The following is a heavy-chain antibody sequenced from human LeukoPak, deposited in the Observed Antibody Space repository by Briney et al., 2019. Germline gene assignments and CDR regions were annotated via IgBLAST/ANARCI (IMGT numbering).Heavy chain of an antibody. CDR2: IHYSGRT. J-gene: IGHJ4*02. CDR1: GDSISNSAYY. CDR3: ARGWYASGSYSPPGE. D-gene: IGHD3-10*01. V-gene: IGHV4-39*01. Sequence: PSETLSLTCTVSGDSISNSAYYWGWIRQPPGKGLDWIGSIHYSGRTYYNPSLNSRVTISVDTSKNQFSLKLTSVTATDTALYYCARGWYASGSYSPPGEWGQGTLVTVSS.